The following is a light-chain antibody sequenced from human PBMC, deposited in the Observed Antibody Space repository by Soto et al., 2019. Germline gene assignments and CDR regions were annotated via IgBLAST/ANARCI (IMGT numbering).Light chain of an antibody. CDR3: QQYNSYSGT. V-gene: IGKV1-5*03. CDR2: KAS. CDR1: QSISSW. J-gene: IGKJ1*01. Sequence: TQSPSTLSASVGDRVTITCRASQSISSWLAWYQQKPGKAPKLLIYKASSLESGVPSRFSGSGSGTEFTLTISSLQPDDFATYYCQQYNSYSGTFGQGTKVDIK.